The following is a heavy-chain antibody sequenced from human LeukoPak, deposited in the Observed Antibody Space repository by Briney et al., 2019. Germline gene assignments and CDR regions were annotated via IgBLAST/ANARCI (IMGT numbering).Heavy chain of an antibody. J-gene: IGHJ4*02. CDR1: GFSPTSSGVG. D-gene: IGHD4-23*01. CDR3: THRRERYDYGGHGFEH. Sequence: SGPTLVNPTQTLTLPCTFSGFSPTSSGVGVGWIRQPPGKALEWLASIYYNDDKRFSTSLKSRLTITKDTSKNQVVLTMTNMDPVDTATYYCTHRRERYDYGGHGFEHWGQGTLVTVSS. CDR2: IYYNDDK. V-gene: IGHV2-5*01.